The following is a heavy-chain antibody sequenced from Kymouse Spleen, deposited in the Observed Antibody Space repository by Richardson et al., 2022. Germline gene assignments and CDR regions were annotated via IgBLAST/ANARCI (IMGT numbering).Heavy chain of an antibody. Sequence: EVQLVESGGGLVQPGGSLRLSCAASGFTFSSYWMHWVRQAPGKGLVWVSRINSDGSSTSYADSVKGRFTISRDNAKNTLYLQMNSLRAEDTAVYYCARGAYNWNYHDAFDIWGQGTMVTVSS. CDR1: GFTFSSYW. D-gene: IGHD1-7*01. CDR2: INSDGSST. CDR3: ARGAYNWNYHDAFDI. J-gene: IGHJ3*02. V-gene: IGHV3-74*01.